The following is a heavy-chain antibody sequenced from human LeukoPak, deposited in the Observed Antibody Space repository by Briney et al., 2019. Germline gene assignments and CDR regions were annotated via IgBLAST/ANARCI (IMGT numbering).Heavy chain of an antibody. CDR2: IYTSGSS. V-gene: IGHV4-4*07. J-gene: IGHJ6*03. D-gene: IGHD4/OR15-4a*01. CDR3: AKEKRGRSEANCESPHYYYYIDV. Sequence: SETLSLTCTVSGGSISNYSWSWIRQSAGQGLEWIGHIYTSGSSNYNPSLKSRVTLSVDTSKNRISLKLSSVTGPDTAGYYCAKEKRGRSEANCESPHYYYYIDVWGKGATVTISS. CDR1: GGSISNYS.